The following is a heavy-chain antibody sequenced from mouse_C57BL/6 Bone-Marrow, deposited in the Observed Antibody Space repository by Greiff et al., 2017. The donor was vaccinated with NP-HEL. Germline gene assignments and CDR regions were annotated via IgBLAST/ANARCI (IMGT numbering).Heavy chain of an antibody. CDR3: ARDLRQRGVYFDY. CDR2: ISYDGSN. V-gene: IGHV3-6*01. CDR1: GYSITSGYY. Sequence: EVKLQESGPGLVKPSQSLSLTCSVTGYSITSGYYWNWIRQFPGNKLEWMGYISYDGSNNYNPSLKNRISITRDTSKNQFFLKLNSVTTEDTATYYCARDLRQRGVYFDYWGQGTTLTVSS. J-gene: IGHJ2*01. D-gene: IGHD3-2*01.